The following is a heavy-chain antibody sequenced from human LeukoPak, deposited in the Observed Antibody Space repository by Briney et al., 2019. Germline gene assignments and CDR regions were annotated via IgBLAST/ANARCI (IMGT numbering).Heavy chain of an antibody. D-gene: IGHD6-19*01. J-gene: IGHJ1*01. Sequence: SETLSLTCSVSGASISNYYWSWIRQPPGKGLEWIGYIYYSGNTNYNPSLKSRVTLSIDTSKNQFSLRLTSVTAADTAVYYCARSLDRSGWYLGVNWGQGTLVTVSS. CDR2: IYYSGNT. CDR1: GASISNYY. V-gene: IGHV4-59*01. CDR3: ARSLDRSGWYLGVN.